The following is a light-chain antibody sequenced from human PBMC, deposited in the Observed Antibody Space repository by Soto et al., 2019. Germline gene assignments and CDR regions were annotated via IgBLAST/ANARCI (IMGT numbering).Light chain of an antibody. V-gene: IGKV1-5*01. CDR1: QSIGTI. Sequence: IQMTLSPSTVCAPVRDRVTLTCRASQSIGTILAWYQQKPGEAPKLLIYDASSLDTGVPSRFSGSGSGTEFTLTISSLQPDDFATYYCQQYNSYSQTFGQGTKVDIK. CDR2: DAS. CDR3: QQYNSYSQT. J-gene: IGKJ1*01.